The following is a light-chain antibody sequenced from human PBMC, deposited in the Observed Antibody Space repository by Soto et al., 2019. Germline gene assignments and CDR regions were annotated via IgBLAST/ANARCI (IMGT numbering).Light chain of an antibody. CDR2: GAS. Sequence: EIVLTQSPATLSLSPGDRATLSCRASQTIYNYLAWCQQRPGQAPRLLIYGASTRAAGIPDRFSGSGSGTDFTLTITRLEPEDSAVYFCQQYTGPPTTFGQGTRLEIK. J-gene: IGKJ5*01. V-gene: IGKV3-20*01. CDR3: QQYTGPPTT. CDR1: QTIYNY.